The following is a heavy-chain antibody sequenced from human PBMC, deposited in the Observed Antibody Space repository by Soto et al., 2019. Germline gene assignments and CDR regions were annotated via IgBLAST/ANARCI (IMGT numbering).Heavy chain of an antibody. CDR3: TRDLGCSCQNRYFDY. CDR2: IVVGSGNT. J-gene: IGHJ4*02. V-gene: IGHV1-58*01. Sequence: ASVKVSCKTSGFIFTSSAVQWVRQARGQRLEWMGRIVVGSGNTDYAQKFHKRVTLTRDMSTSTVYMELRSLTFEDTAMYYCTRDLGCSCQNRYFDYWGQGTLVTVSS. CDR1: GFIFTSSA. D-gene: IGHD6-13*01.